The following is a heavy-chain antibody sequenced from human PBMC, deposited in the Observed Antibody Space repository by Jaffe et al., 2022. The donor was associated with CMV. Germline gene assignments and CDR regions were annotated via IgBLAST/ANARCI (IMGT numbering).Heavy chain of an antibody. CDR1: DFTVSNYY. Sequence: EFHLVESGGGLIQPGGSLRLSCAASDFTVSNYYMSWVRQAPGKGLEWVSLIYSGGSTYYADSVKGRFTISRDNSKNTLYLQMNSLRAEDTAVYYCAKDVGYGDYVDSWGQGTLVTVSS. J-gene: IGHJ4*02. CDR2: IYSGGST. D-gene: IGHD4-17*01. V-gene: IGHV3-53*01. CDR3: AKDVGYGDYVDS.